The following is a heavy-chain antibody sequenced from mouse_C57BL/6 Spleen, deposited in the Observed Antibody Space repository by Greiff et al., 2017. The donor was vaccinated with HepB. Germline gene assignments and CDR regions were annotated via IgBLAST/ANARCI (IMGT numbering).Heavy chain of an antibody. J-gene: IGHJ2*01. V-gene: IGHV5-4*01. CDR2: ISDGGSYT. CDR3: ARDTTTDPFDY. Sequence: EVQLKESGGGLVKPGGSLKLSCAASGFTFSSYAMSWVRQTPEKRLEWVATISDGGSYTYYPDNVKGRFTISRDNAKNNLYLQMSHLKSEDTAMYYCARDTTTDPFDYWGQGTTLTVSS. D-gene: IGHD1-1*01. CDR1: GFTFSSYA.